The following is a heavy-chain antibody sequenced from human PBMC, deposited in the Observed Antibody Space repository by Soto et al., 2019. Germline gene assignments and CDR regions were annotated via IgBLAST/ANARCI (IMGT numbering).Heavy chain of an antibody. Sequence: EVQLVESGGGLVKPGGSLRLSCEASGVTFSTYCMHWVRQVPGKGLVWVSRINADGSQTTYADSVRGRLTITRDNAKNTLYLQMNNMRVEDTAVYYCSGASPHDSTVAGDYWGQGTLVTVSS. CDR1: GVTFSTYC. V-gene: IGHV3-74*01. J-gene: IGHJ4*02. CDR3: SGASPHDSTVAGDY. D-gene: IGHD3-22*01. CDR2: INADGSQT.